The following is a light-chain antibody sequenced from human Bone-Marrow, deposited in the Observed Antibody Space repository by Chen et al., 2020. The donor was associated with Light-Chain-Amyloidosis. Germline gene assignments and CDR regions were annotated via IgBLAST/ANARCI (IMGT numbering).Light chain of an antibody. V-gene: IGLV1-40*01. Sequence: QSWLTPPPSVSGSPGQTALISCSGTKSNIGAGYDVNRYQQLPGSAPKLLIYDKPTRPSAVPDRVAGCHSGTSASLAISGLQAEDEADDYCQSYDTCLNTGHVVFGGGTKVTVL. CDR2: DKP. CDR3: QSYDTCLNTGHVV. J-gene: IGLJ2*01. CDR1: KSNIGAGYD.